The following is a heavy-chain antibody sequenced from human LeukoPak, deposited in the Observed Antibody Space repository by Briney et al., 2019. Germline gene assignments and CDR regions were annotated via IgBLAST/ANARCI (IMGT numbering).Heavy chain of an antibody. V-gene: IGHV1-2*02. Sequence: ASVKVSCKASGYTFTGYYLHWVRQAPGQGLEGMGLINPNSGGTNYAQKVQGRVTMTRDTSISTASMELSRLRSDDTAVYDCPRDIGVVPAAHRGVDYWGQGTLVTASS. CDR2: INPNSGGT. J-gene: IGHJ4*02. CDR3: PRDIGVVPAAHRGVDY. D-gene: IGHD2-2*01. CDR1: GYTFTGYY.